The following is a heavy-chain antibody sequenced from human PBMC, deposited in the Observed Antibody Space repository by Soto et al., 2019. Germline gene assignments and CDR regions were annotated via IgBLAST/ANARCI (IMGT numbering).Heavy chain of an antibody. J-gene: IGHJ6*03. CDR1: GFSLSTSGVG. V-gene: IGHV2-5*02. D-gene: IGHD6-6*01. Sequence: SGPTLVNPTQTLTLTCTFSGFSLSTSGVGVGWIRQPPGKALEWLALIYWDDDKRYSPSLKSRLTITKDTSKNQVVLTMTNMEAVETATYYCGHRKGGKGGGYNSSLGGGEGEYYYYYYMDVWGKGTTVTVSS. CDR3: GHRKGGKGGGYNSSLGGGEGEYYYYYYMDV. CDR2: IYWDDDK.